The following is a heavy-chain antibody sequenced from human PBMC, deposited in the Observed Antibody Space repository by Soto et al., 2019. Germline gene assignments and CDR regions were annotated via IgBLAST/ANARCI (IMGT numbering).Heavy chain of an antibody. CDR2: SNHSGST. CDR1: GGSFSGYY. V-gene: IGHV4-34*01. D-gene: IGHD3-10*01. J-gene: IGHJ4*02. Sequence: SETLSLTCAVYGGSFSGYYWVWIRQPPGKGLEWIRESNHSGSTNYNPSFKSRVTISVDTSKNQFSLKLSSVTAADTAVYYCARSWFGVFSLEYWGQGALVTV. CDR3: ARSWFGVFSLEY.